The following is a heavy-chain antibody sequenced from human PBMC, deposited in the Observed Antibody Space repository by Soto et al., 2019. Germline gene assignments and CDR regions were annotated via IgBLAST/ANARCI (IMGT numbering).Heavy chain of an antibody. J-gene: IGHJ2*01. V-gene: IGHV4-31*03. CDR3: ARTIAYCGGDCYSLWYFDL. CDR1: GGSISSGGYY. Sequence: QVQLQESGPGLVKPSQTLSLTCTVSGGSISSGGYYWSWIRQHPGKGLEWIGYIYYSGSTYYNPSLQSRVTISVDTSKNPFSLKLSSVTAADTAVYYCARTIAYCGGDCYSLWYFDLWGRGTLVTVSS. CDR2: IYYSGST. D-gene: IGHD2-21*02.